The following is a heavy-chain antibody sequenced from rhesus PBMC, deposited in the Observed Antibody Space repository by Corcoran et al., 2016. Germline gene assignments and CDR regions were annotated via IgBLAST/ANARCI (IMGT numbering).Heavy chain of an antibody. CDR1: GGSIRGGYY. CDR3: AKEENKKRYSGYSYFDY. CDR2: IYGNSAST. Sequence: QVQLQESGPGLVKPSETLSLTCAVSGGSIRGGYYWGGIRQHPGKGPGGIGNIYGNSASTYYNPSLKSRVTISRDTSKNQFSLKLSSVTAADTAVYYCAKEENKKRYSGYSYFDYWGQGVLVTGSS. V-gene: IGHV4S7*01. D-gene: IGHD5-24*01. J-gene: IGHJ4*01.